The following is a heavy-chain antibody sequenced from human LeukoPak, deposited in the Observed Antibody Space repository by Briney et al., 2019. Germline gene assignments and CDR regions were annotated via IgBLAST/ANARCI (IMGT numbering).Heavy chain of an antibody. CDR2: INHSGST. D-gene: IGHD3-22*01. J-gene: IGHJ3*02. CDR3: ARQGKHYDSSGYGRLNAFDI. CDR1: GGSFSGYY. Sequence: SETLSLTCAVYGGSFSGYYWSWIRQPPGKGLEWIGEINHSGSTSYNSSLKSRVTISVDTSKNQFSLKLTSVTAADTAVYYCARQGKHYDSSGYGRLNAFDIWGQGTMVTVSS. V-gene: IGHV4-34*01.